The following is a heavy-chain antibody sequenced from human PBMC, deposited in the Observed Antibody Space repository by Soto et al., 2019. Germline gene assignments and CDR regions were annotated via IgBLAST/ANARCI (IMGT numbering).Heavy chain of an antibody. CDR1: GYTFTSYG. CDR3: ATSSSWYAAVDY. D-gene: IGHD6-13*01. CDR2: ISAYNGNT. V-gene: IGHV1-18*01. Sequence: QVQLVQSGAEVKKPGASVKVSCKASGYTFTSYGISWVRQAPGQGLEWMGWISAYNGNTNYAQKLQGRXXMXTXXSTSTAYMELRSLRSDDTAVYYCATSSSWYAAVDYWGQGTLATVSS. J-gene: IGHJ4*02.